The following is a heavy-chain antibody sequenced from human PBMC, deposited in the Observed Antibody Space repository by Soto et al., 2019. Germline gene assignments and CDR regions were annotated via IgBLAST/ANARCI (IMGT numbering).Heavy chain of an antibody. CDR3: ARDRRIVVVPAAIFFHYYYYGMDV. Sequence: PSVTLRLPWTVAGGTSIGHYWSWIRKPPGKGMEWIGHIYYSGSTNYNPSVKGRFTISRDNSKNTLYLQMNSLRAEDTAVYYCARDRRIVVVPAAIFFHYYYYGMDVWGQGTTVTVSS. D-gene: IGHD2-2*01. J-gene: IGHJ6*02. CDR2: IYYSGST. CDR1: GGTSIGHY. V-gene: IGHV4-59*11.